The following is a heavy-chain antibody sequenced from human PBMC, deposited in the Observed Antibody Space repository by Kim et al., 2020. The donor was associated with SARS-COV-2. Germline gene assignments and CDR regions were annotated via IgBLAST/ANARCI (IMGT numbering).Heavy chain of an antibody. CDR1: GFTFSSYA. V-gene: IGHV3-23*01. J-gene: IGHJ3*02. Sequence: GGSLRLSCAASGFTFSSYAMSWVRQAPGKGLEWVSAISGSGGSTYYADSVKGRFTISRDNSKNTLYRQMNRLRAEDTAVYYCAKVRAYYYDSSGYYYGAFDIWGQGTMVTVSS. CDR2: ISGSGGST. D-gene: IGHD3-22*01. CDR3: AKVRAYYYDSSGYYYGAFDI.